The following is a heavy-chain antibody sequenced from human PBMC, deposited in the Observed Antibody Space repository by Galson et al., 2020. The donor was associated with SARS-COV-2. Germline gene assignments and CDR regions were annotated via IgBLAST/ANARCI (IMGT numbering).Heavy chain of an antibody. Sequence: ETLSLTCSVSDVSMTSYYWSWIRQPPGKGLEWIGYISYSGSTNYNPSLRSRVTILVDMSRNQFSLKLSSVTAADTAIYYCARDPAPLYGDNYYYGMDVWGRGTTVTVSS. CDR2: ISYSGST. D-gene: IGHD4-17*01. V-gene: IGHV4-59*01. CDR3: ARDPAPLYGDNYYYGMDV. CDR1: DVSMTSYY. J-gene: IGHJ6*02.